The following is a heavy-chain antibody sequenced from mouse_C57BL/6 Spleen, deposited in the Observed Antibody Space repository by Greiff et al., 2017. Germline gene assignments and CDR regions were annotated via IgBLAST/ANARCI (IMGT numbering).Heavy chain of an antibody. J-gene: IGHJ2*01. V-gene: IGHV10-3*01. D-gene: IGHD2-1*01. Sequence: EVMLVESGGGLVQPKGSLTLSCAASGFTFTTYAMHWVRQAPGQGLEWVARISSKSSNYATYYAVSLKDRFTISRDDSQSMLYLQMNILKTEDTAMYYCVIENYGNYGFDYWGQGTPLTVSS. CDR1: GFTFTTYA. CDR2: ISSKSSNYAT. CDR3: VIENYGNYGFDY.